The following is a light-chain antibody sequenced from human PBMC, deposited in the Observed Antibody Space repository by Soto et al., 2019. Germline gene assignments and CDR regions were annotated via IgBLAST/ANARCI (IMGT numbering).Light chain of an antibody. CDR1: QSVSSSY. CDR2: GAS. J-gene: IGKJ2*01. CDR3: QQYCSSPHT. Sequence: EIVLTQSPGTLSLSPGERATLSCRASQSVSSSYLAWYQHKPGQAPRLLIYGASSRATGIPDRFSGSGSGTDFTLTISRLEPDDCAVYYCQQYCSSPHTFGQGTKLEIK. V-gene: IGKV3-20*01.